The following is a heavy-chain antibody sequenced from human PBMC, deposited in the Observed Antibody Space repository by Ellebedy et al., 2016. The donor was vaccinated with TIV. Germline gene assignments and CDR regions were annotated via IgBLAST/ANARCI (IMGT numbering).Heavy chain of an antibody. Sequence: PGGSLRLSCAASGFTLSSYSMNWVRQAPGKGLEWVSYISSSSNTIHYADSVKGRFTIFRDNAKNSLYLQMNYLRDEDTAVYYCARYGFGEYRSYFFDHWGQGTLVTVSS. CDR3: ARYGFGEYRSYFFDH. D-gene: IGHD3-10*01. V-gene: IGHV3-48*02. J-gene: IGHJ4*02. CDR1: GFTLSSYS. CDR2: ISSSSNTI.